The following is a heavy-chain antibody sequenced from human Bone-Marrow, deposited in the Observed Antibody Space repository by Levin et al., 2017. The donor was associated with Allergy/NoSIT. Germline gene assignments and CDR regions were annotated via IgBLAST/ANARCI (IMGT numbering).Heavy chain of an antibody. J-gene: IGHJ4*02. D-gene: IGHD2-8*01. CDR1: GFTFSDHF. CDR3: VRATTNFYYDY. CDR2: IRKKGDGYST. V-gene: IGHV3-72*01. Sequence: PGGSLRLSCAASGFTFSDHFMDWVRQAPGKGLEWVGCIRKKGDGYSTEYAASVKGRFTISRDDSKKSLYVQLNSLKTEDTAVYYCVRATTNFYYDYWGQGTLVTVSS.